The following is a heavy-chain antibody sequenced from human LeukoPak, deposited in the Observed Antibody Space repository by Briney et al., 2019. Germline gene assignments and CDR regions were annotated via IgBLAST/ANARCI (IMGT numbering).Heavy chain of an antibody. D-gene: IGHD6-19*01. V-gene: IGHV3-53*01. J-gene: IGHJ6*02. CDR1: GFTVSSNY. CDR2: IYSGGST. Sequence: GGSLRLSCAASGFTVSSNYMSWVRQAPGKGLEWVSVIYSGGSTYYADSVKGRFTISRDNSKNTLYLQMNSLRAEDTAVYYCARGAGAVVPYGMDVWGQGTTVTVSS. CDR3: ARGAGAVVPYGMDV.